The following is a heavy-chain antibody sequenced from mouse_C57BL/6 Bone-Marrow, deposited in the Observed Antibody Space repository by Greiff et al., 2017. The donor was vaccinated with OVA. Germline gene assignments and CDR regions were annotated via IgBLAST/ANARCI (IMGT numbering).Heavy chain of an antibody. J-gene: IGHJ4*01. CDR1: GYTFTSYG. Sequence: QVQLKQSGAELARPGASVKLSCKASGYTFTSYGISWVKQRTGQGLEWIGEIYPRSGNTYYNEKFKGKATLTADKSSSTAYMELRSLTSEDSAVYFCALYYYGSPYAMDYWGQGTSVTVSS. CDR2: IYPRSGNT. CDR3: ALYYYGSPYAMDY. D-gene: IGHD1-1*01. V-gene: IGHV1-81*01.